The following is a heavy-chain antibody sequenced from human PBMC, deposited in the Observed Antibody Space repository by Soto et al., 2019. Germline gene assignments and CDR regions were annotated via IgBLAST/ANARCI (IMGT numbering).Heavy chain of an antibody. CDR1: GYTFTGYY. D-gene: IGHD3-10*01. Sequence: QVQLVQSGAEVKKPGASVKVSCKASGYTFTGYYMHWVRQAPGQGLEWMGWINPNSGGANYAQQFQGWVTMTRDTSISTAYMELSRLRSDDTAVYYCARDSYGSVPGGNWFDPWGQGTLVTVSS. V-gene: IGHV1-2*04. CDR3: ARDSYGSVPGGNWFDP. CDR2: INPNSGGA. J-gene: IGHJ5*02.